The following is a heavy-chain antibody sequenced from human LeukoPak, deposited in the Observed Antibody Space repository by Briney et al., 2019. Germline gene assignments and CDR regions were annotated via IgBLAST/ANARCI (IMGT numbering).Heavy chain of an antibody. CDR2: IYHSGST. J-gene: IGHJ3*02. V-gene: IGHV4-30-2*01. Sequence: SQTLSLTCAVSGGSISSGGYSWRWIRQPPGKGLEWIGYIYHSGSTYYNPSPKSRVTISVDRSRNQFSLKLSSVTAADTAVYYCARAYRHAFDIWGQGTMGTVSS. CDR3: ARAYRHAFDI. CDR1: GGSISSGGYS. D-gene: IGHD2-2*02.